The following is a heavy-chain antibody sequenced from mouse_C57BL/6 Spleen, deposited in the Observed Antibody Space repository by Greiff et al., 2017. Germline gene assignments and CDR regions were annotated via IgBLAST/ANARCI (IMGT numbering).Heavy chain of an antibody. V-gene: IGHV5-17*01. CDR2: ISSGSSTI. J-gene: IGHJ4*01. CDR1: GFTFSDYG. CDR3: AHAPDAMDY. Sequence: DVTLVESGGGLVKPGGSLKLSCAASGFTFSDYGMHWVRQAPEKGLEWVAYISSGSSTIYYADTVKGRFTISRDNAKNTLFLQMTSLRSEDTAMYYCAHAPDAMDYWGQGTSVTVSS.